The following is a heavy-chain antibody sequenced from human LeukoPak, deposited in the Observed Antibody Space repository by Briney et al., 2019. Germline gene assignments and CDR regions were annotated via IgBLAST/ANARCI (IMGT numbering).Heavy chain of an antibody. CDR2: IYYSGST. CDR1: GSSISSYY. D-gene: IGHD3-16*01. Sequence: PSETLSLTCTVSGSSISSYYWSWIRQPPGKGLEWIGYIYYSGSTNYNPSLKSRVTISVDTSKNQFSLKLGSVTAADTAVYYCARGGPYDSVHYWGQGTLVTVSS. CDR3: ARGGPYDSVHY. J-gene: IGHJ4*02. V-gene: IGHV4-59*01.